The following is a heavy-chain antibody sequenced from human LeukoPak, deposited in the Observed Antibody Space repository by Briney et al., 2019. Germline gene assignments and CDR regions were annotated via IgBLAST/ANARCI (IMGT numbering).Heavy chain of an antibody. D-gene: IGHD4-17*01. Sequence: GGSLRLSCAASGFTFSNYWMHWVRQAPGKGLVWVSRINRDGRSTNYADSVKGRFTISRDNAKNTVFLQMSSLRAEDTAVYYCALPLRDGDFYFDYWGQGALVIVSS. CDR2: INRDGRST. CDR3: ALPLRDGDFYFDY. J-gene: IGHJ4*02. V-gene: IGHV3-74*01. CDR1: GFTFSNYW.